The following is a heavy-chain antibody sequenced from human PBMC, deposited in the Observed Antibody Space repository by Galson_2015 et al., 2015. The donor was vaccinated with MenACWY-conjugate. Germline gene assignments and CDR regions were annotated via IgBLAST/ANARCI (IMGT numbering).Heavy chain of an antibody. CDR1: GYSFTNYF. CDR3: ARSTMVVTPNDY. V-gene: IGHV1-46*01. CDR2: INPSGGST. Sequence: SVKVSCKASGYSFTNYFLHWVRQAPGQGLEWMGKINPSGGSTRYAQKFQGRVTMARDTSTSTVDMELSSLRSEDTAVYYCARSTMVVTPNDYWGQGTLVTVSS. D-gene: IGHD4-23*01. J-gene: IGHJ4*02.